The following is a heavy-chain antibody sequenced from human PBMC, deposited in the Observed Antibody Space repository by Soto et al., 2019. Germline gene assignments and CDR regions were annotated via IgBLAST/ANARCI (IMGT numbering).Heavy chain of an antibody. Sequence: QVQLGQSGAEVKKPGASVKVSCKASGYTFTSYAMHWVRQAPGQRLEWMGWINAGNGNTKYSHKFQGRVTITRDTSASTAYMELSSLRSEDTAVDYCGRGSGLNWFDPWGQGTLVTVSS. CDR3: GRGSGLNWFDP. V-gene: IGHV1-3*01. D-gene: IGHD3-10*01. CDR2: INAGNGNT. CDR1: GYTFTSYA. J-gene: IGHJ5*02.